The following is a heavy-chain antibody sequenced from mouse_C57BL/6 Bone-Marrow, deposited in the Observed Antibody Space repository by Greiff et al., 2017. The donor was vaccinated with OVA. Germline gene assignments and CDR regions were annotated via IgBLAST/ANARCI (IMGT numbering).Heavy chain of an antibody. Sequence: EVQVVESGEGLVKPGGSLKLSCAASGFTFSSYAMSWVRQTPEKRLEWVAYICRGGDYIYYADTVKGRFTISRDNARNTLYLQMSSLKSEDTAMYYCTRVTCYFSFAYWGQGTLVTVSA. CDR2: ICRGGDYI. D-gene: IGHD2-12*01. J-gene: IGHJ3*01. CDR3: TRVTCYFSFAY. V-gene: IGHV5-9-1*02. CDR1: GFTFSSYA.